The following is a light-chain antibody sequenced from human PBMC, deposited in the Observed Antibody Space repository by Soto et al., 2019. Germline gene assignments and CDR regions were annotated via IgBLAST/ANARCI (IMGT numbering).Light chain of an antibody. CDR1: SSNIGSNF. CDR2: RNN. V-gene: IGLV1-47*01. J-gene: IGLJ7*01. Sequence: QSVLTQPPSASGTPGQRVTISCSGSSSNIGSNFVYWYQQFPGTAPKLLIYRNNQRPSGVPDRFSGSKSGTSASLAISGLQSADEADYYCAAWGANRDLLFGGGTQLTVL. CDR3: AAWGANRDLL.